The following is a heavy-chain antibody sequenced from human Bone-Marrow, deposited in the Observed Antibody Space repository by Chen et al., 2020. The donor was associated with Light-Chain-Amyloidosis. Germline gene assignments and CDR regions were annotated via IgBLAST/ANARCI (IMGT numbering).Heavy chain of an antibody. CDR1: GFAFSSYA. J-gene: IGHJ4*02. CDR2: IRYDGNTI. D-gene: IGHD3-3*01. Sequence: QVQLVESGGGVVQPGGSLRLSCAASGFAFSSYAMHWVRQAPGGGLEWVAYIRYDGNTIDYADAVKGRFTISRDNSKNTLYLQMNSLRAEDTAVYYCAKDYDFWSGLLEYWGQGTLVTVSS. V-gene: IGHV3-30*02. CDR3: AKDYDFWSGLLEY.